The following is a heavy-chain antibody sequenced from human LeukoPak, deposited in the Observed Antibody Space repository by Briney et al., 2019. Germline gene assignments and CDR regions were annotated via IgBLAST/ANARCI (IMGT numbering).Heavy chain of an antibody. D-gene: IGHD3-22*01. V-gene: IGHV3-74*01. CDR3: SRSAYYDGSGNYYDY. Sequence: GGSLRLSCAASGFTFSSYWMHWVRQAPGKGLVWVSRISDGGSTTTYADSVKGRFTISRDNARNTLYLQMNGLRAEDTAVYYCSRSAYYDGSGNYYDYWGQGTLVTVSS. CDR1: GFTFSSYW. J-gene: IGHJ4*02. CDR2: ISDGGSTT.